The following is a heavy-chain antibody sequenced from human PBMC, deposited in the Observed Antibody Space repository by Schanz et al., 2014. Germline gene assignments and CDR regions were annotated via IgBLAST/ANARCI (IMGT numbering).Heavy chain of an antibody. V-gene: IGHV3-11*03. D-gene: IGHD6-13*01. CDR2: ISSSGSYT. Sequence: VQLLESGGGLVQPGGSLRLSCAASGFTFRVFAMSWIRQAPGKGLEWVSYISSSGSYTNYADSVKGRFTTSRDNGKKSMYLQMNSLRAEDTAVYYCARLDSSSWYPRYWGQGTLVTVSS. CDR3: ARLDSSSWYPRY. J-gene: IGHJ4*02. CDR1: GFTFRVFA.